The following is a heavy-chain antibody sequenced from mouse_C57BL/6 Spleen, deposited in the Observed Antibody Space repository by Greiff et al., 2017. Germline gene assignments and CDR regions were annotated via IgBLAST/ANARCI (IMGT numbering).Heavy chain of an antibody. CDR1: GYTFTSYW. CDR2: IDPSDSYT. D-gene: IGHD2-3*01. CDR3: ARKGIYDGYYCYAMDY. V-gene: IGHV1-50*01. J-gene: IGHJ4*01. Sequence: QVQLQQSGAELVKPGASVKLSCKASGYTFTSYWMQWVKQRPGQGLEWIGEIDPSDSYTNYNQKFKGKATLTVDTSSSTAYMQLSSLTSEDSAVYYCARKGIYDGYYCYAMDYWGQGTSVTVSS.